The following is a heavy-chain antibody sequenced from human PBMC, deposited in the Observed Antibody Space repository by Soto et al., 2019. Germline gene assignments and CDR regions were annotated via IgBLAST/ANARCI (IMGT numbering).Heavy chain of an antibody. CDR3: ARKVADLNYYYYYMDV. V-gene: IGHV4-59*01. CDR2: IYYSGST. J-gene: IGHJ6*03. Sequence: PSETLSLTCTVSGGSISSYYWSWIRQPPGKGLEWIGYIYYSGSTNYNPSLKSRVTISVDTSKNQFSLKLGPVTAADTAVYYCARKVADLNYYYYYMDVWGKGTTVTVSS. CDR1: GGSISSYY. D-gene: IGHD6-19*01.